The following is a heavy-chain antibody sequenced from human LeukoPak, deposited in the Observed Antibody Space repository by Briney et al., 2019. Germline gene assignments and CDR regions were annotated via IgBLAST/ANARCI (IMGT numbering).Heavy chain of an antibody. CDR2: ISSSSSYI. Sequence: GGSLRLSCAASGFTFSSYSMNWVRQAPGKGLEWVSSISSSSSYIYYADSVKGRFTISRDNAKNSLYLQMNSLRAEDTAVYYCARDRDVDTAMVYYYGMDVWGKGTMVTVSS. J-gene: IGHJ6*04. CDR3: ARDRDVDTAMVYYYGMDV. D-gene: IGHD5-18*01. CDR1: GFTFSSYS. V-gene: IGHV3-21*01.